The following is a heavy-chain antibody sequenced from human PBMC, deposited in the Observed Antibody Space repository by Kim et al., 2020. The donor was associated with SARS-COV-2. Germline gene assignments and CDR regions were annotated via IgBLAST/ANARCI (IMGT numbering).Heavy chain of an antibody. V-gene: IGHV3-20*04. D-gene: IGHD3-10*01. Sequence: GGSLRLSCAASGFTFDDYGMSWVRQAPGKGLEWVSGINWNGGSTGYADSVKGRFTISRDNAKNSLYLQMNSLRAEDTALYYCARDRPSYYNRKIHVVPEFDYWGQGTLVTVSS. CDR2: INWNGGST. J-gene: IGHJ4*02. CDR3: ARDRPSYYNRKIHVVPEFDY. CDR1: GFTFDDYG.